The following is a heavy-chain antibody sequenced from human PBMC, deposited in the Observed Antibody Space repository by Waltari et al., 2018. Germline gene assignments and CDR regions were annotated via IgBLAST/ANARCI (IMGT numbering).Heavy chain of an antibody. Sequence: QVQLQQWGAGLLKPSETLSLTCAVYGWSFSCYYWSRIRQPPGKGLEWLGEINHNGSTNYNPSLKSRVTISVDTSKNQFSLKLSSVTAADTAVYYCARAKYCSSTSCYRNAFDIWGQGTMVTVSS. CDR1: GWSFSCYY. CDR3: ARAKYCSSTSCYRNAFDI. D-gene: IGHD2-2*01. V-gene: IGHV4-34*01. J-gene: IGHJ3*02. CDR2: INHNGST.